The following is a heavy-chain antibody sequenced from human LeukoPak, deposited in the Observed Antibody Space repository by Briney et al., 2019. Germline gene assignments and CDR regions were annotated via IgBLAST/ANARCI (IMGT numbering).Heavy chain of an antibody. CDR3: ARSGRRQQLEY. D-gene: IGHD6-13*01. CDR2: IWYEGSNK. Sequence: GGSLTLSCAASGFTFSSYGMHGVRQAPGKGLEGVAVIWYEGSNKYYADSVKGRFTISRDNSKNTLYLQKNSLRAEDTAVYYCARSGRRQQLEYWGQGTLVTVSS. J-gene: IGHJ4*02. CDR1: GFTFSSYG. V-gene: IGHV3-33*01.